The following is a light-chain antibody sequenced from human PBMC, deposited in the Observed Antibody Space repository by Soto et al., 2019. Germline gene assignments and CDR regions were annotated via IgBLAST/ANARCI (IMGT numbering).Light chain of an antibody. J-gene: IGKJ4*01. CDR2: GAS. CDR3: QQDYNLPP. CDR1: QSVSSSY. V-gene: IGKV3D-7*01. Sequence: PGERVTLSCRASQSVSSSYLTWYQQKPGQAPRLLIYGASTRATSIPARFSGSGSGTDFTLTISSLQPEDFAVYYCQQDYNLPPFGGGTKVDTK.